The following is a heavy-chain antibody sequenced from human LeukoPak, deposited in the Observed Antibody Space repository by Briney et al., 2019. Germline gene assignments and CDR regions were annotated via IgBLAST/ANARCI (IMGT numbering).Heavy chain of an antibody. CDR2: IKKDGSEK. V-gene: IGHV3-7*01. CDR1: GFTFSSYW. J-gene: IGHJ6*03. Sequence: PGGSLRLSCAASGFTFSSYWMSWVRQAPGKGLEWVANIKKDGSEKYYVDSVKGRFTISRDNAKNSLYLQMNSLRAEDTAVYYCARFPHYYYYYMDVWGKGTTVTVSS. CDR3: ARFPHYYYYYMDV.